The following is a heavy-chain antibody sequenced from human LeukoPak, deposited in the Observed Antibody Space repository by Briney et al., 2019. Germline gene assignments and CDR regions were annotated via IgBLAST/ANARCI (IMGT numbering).Heavy chain of an antibody. V-gene: IGHV4-38-2*01. CDR3: ARLWFGTYYYYMDV. D-gene: IGHD3-10*01. CDR1: GYSISSGYY. CDR2: IYHSGST. J-gene: IGHJ6*03. Sequence: PSETLSLTCAVSGYSISSGYYWGWIRQPPGKGLEWIGSIYHSGSTYYNPSLKSRVTISVDTSKNQFSLKLSSVTAADTAVYYCARLWFGTYYYYMDVWGKGTTVTASS.